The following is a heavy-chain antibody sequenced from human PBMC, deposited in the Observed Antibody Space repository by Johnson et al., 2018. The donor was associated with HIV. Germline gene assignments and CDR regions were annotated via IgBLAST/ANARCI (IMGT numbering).Heavy chain of an antibody. CDR2: IKQDGSEK. CDR3: ARGRGALDI. J-gene: IGHJ3*02. Sequence: VQLVESGGGLVQPGWSLRLSCAASGFTFSSYWMSWVRQAPGKGLEWVANIKQDGSEKYYVDSVKGRFTISRDNAKNALYLQMNSLRVEDTAVYCCARGRGALDIWGQGTTVTVSS. CDR1: GFTFSSYW. V-gene: IGHV3-7*04. D-gene: IGHD3-16*01.